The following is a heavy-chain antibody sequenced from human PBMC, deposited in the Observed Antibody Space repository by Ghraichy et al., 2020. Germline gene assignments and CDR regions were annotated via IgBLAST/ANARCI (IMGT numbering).Heavy chain of an antibody. V-gene: IGHV3-23*01. CDR2: ISGSGGST. J-gene: IGHJ6*03. CDR1: GFTFSSYA. Sequence: GGSLRLSCAASGFTFSSYAMSWVRQAPGKGLEWVSAISGSGGSTYYADSVKGRFTISRDNSKNTLYLQMNSLRAEDTAVYYCAKVPEGDYGYYDFWSGYYTNYYYYMDVWGKGNPVTVCS. D-gene: IGHD3-3*01. CDR3: AKVPEGDYGYYDFWSGYYTNYYYYMDV.